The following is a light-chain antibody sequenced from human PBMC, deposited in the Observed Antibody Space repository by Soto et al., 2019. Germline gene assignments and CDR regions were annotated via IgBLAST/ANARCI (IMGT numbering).Light chain of an antibody. Sequence: EIVLTQSPGTLSLSPGERATLSCRAIQSVSSGYLAWYQQKPGQAPRLLIYGASNRATGIPARFSGSGSGTEFTLTISSLQSEDFAVYYCQQYNNWPPITFGQGTRLENK. J-gene: IGKJ5*01. CDR1: QSVSSGY. V-gene: IGKV3-15*01. CDR2: GAS. CDR3: QQYNNWPPIT.